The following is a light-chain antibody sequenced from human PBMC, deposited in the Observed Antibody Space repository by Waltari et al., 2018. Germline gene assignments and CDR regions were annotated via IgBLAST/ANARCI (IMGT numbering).Light chain of an antibody. CDR3: CSYVTGDTWV. CDR1: SSDVGTSKF. V-gene: IGLV2-23*02. J-gene: IGLJ3*02. Sequence: QSALTQPASVSGSPGQSITISCTGSSSDVGTSKFVPWYQQHPGKAPKLMIYEINQRPSGISNRFSGSKFGNTAVLTISGLQTDDEADYYCCSYVTGDTWVFGGGTRVAVL. CDR2: EIN.